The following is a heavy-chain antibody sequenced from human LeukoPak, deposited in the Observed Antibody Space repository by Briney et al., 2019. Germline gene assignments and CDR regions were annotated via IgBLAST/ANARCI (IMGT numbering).Heavy chain of an antibody. D-gene: IGHD3-22*01. CDR1: GDSISSYC. V-gene: IGHV4-59*08. CDR2: MCYSGST. Sequence: SETLSLTCTVAGDSISSYCWSWVRQPPGKGLEWIGSMCYSGSTNYNPSLKSRVTISIDTSKNQFSLKLSSVTAADTAMYYCARYWGPYDNSGAYFDYWGQGTLATVSS. J-gene: IGHJ4*02. CDR3: ARYWGPYDNSGAYFDY.